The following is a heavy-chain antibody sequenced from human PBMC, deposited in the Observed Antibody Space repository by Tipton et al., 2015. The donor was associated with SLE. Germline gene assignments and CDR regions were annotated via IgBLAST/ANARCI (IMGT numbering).Heavy chain of an antibody. CDR2: IRYDGSDK. D-gene: IGHD6-6*01. CDR1: GFTFTNYG. Sequence: SLRLSCTTSGFTFTNYGMHWVRQAPGKGLEWVSSIRYDGSDKYYAESVKGRFSISRDNSKNTLYLQMNSLGPEDTAVYYCAKDRWAARFFDYWGQGTLVTVS. CDR3: AKDRWAARFFDY. J-gene: IGHJ4*02. V-gene: IGHV3-30*02.